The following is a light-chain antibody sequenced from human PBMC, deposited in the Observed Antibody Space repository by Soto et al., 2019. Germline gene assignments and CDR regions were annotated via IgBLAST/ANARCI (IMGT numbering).Light chain of an antibody. Sequence: ETLMTQSPATLSVSPGARATLSCRASQSVNNNLAWYQQKLGQAPRVLIYGASTRATGIPARLTGSGSGTEFILTITSLQSEASAVYYCQEYNTWPWTFGQGTKVEFK. CDR1: QSVNNN. V-gene: IGKV3-15*01. J-gene: IGKJ1*01. CDR3: QEYNTWPWT. CDR2: GAS.